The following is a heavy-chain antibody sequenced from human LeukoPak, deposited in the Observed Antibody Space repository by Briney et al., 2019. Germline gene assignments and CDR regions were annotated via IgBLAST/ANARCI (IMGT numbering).Heavy chain of an antibody. CDR2: IIPILGIA. J-gene: IGHJ4*02. Sequence: SVKVSCKASGGTFSSYAISWVRQAPGQGLEWMGRIIPILGIANYAQKFQGRVTITADKSTSTAYMELSSLRSEDTAVYYCARDVARGYGSGSYYFYWGQGTLVTVSS. CDR3: ARDVARGYGSGSYYFY. D-gene: IGHD3-10*01. CDR1: GGTFSSYA. V-gene: IGHV1-69*04.